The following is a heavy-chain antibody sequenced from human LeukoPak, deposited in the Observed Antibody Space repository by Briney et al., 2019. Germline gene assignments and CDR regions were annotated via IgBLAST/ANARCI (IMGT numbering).Heavy chain of an antibody. J-gene: IGHJ4*02. CDR1: GFTFSSYS. CDR3: AREGVAGSGDY. Sequence: GGSLRLSCAASGFTFSSYSMNWVRQAPGKGLEWVSSISSSSSYIYYADSVKGRFTISRDNAKNSLYLQINSLRAEDTAVYYCAREGVAGSGDYWGQGTLVTVSS. CDR2: ISSSSSYI. D-gene: IGHD6-19*01. V-gene: IGHV3-21*01.